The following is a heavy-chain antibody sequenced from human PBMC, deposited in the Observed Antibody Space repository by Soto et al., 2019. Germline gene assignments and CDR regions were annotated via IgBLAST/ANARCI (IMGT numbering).Heavy chain of an antibody. CDR1: GGSFSGYY. D-gene: IGHD5-12*01. CDR3: VSDGYNYPAFDI. J-gene: IGHJ3*02. V-gene: IGHV4-34*01. Sequence: QVQLQQWGAGLLKPSETLSLTCAVYGGSFSGYYWSWIRQPPGKGLERIGAINHSGSTNYNPSLESRVTIAVDASKNQFSLKLSSVTAADTAVYYCVSDGYNYPAFDIWGQGTMVTVSS. CDR2: INHSGST.